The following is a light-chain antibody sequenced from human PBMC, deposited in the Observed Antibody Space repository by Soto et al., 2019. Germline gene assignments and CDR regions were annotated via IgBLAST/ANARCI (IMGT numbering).Light chain of an antibody. CDR2: EVT. CDR1: SSDVGGYNF. CDR3: NSYTNSSTLG. J-gene: IGLJ1*01. V-gene: IGLV2-14*03. Sequence: QSFLTQPASVSGSPGQSITISCTGTSSDVGGYNFVSWYQQHPGKAPKLMIYEVTSRPSGVSNRFSGSKSGNTASLTISGLQAEEEADYYCNSYTNSSTLGFGPGTKVTVL.